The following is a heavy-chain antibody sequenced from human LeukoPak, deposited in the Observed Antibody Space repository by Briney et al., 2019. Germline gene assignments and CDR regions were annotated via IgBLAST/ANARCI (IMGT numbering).Heavy chain of an antibody. Sequence: PGGSLRLSCSASGFTFTTYGMNWVRQPPGKGLEWVSYISSSGSTIYYADSVKGRFTISRDNAKNSLYLQMNSLRAEDTAVYYCARAPRRQLWCHDYWGQGTLVTVSS. D-gene: IGHD5-18*01. CDR1: GFTFTTYG. J-gene: IGHJ4*02. V-gene: IGHV3-48*04. CDR2: ISSSGSTI. CDR3: ARAPRRQLWCHDY.